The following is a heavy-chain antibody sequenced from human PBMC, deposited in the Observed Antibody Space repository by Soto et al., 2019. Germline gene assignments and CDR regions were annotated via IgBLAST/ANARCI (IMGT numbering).Heavy chain of an antibody. Sequence: GASVKVSCKASGGTFSSYAISWVRQAPGQGLEWMGGIIPIFGTANYAQKFQGRVTITADESTSTAYMELSSLRSEDTAVYYCASHPRTGYSGYDSFAFDIWAQGTMVTVSS. V-gene: IGHV1-69*13. J-gene: IGHJ3*02. CDR2: IIPIFGTA. CDR3: ASHPRTGYSGYDSFAFDI. D-gene: IGHD5-12*01. CDR1: GGTFSSYA.